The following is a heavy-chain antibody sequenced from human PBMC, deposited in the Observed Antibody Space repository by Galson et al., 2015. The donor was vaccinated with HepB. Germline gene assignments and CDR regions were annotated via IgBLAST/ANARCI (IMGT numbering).Heavy chain of an antibody. V-gene: IGHV1-18*04. CDR3: AEGSFLSRGGVDI. CDR2: INAYNANT. Sequence: SVKVSCKASAYTFSSHGLRWVRQAPGQGLEWMGWINAYNANTHYAQEFQGRVTMTTDTSTSIVHMELRSLRSDDTAIYYCAEGSFLSRGGVDIWGQGTLLTVSA. D-gene: IGHD2-21*01. J-gene: IGHJ3*02. CDR1: AYTFSSHG.